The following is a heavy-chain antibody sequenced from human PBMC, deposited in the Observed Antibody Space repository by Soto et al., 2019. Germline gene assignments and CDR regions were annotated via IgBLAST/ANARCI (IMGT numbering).Heavy chain of an antibody. Sequence: QITLKESGPTLVKPTQTLTLTCTISGVSLSTSGVGVGWIRQPPVKALEWLAFIYWNDDKRYSPSLKSRLTITKDTSKNQVVLRLTDMDPVDTARYYWAHCSGYEILHYWGQGTLVTVSS. CDR3: AHCSGYEILHY. D-gene: IGHD5-12*01. CDR1: GVSLSTSGVG. V-gene: IGHV2-5*01. J-gene: IGHJ4*02. CDR2: IYWNDDK.